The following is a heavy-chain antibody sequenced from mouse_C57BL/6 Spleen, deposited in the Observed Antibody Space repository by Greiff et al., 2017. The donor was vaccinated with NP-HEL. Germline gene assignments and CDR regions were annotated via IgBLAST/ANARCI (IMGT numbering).Heavy chain of an antibody. CDR2: IWWDDDK. V-gene: IGHV8-8*01. CDR3: ARMRGNYGNSYWYFDV. D-gene: IGHD2-1*01. CDR1: GFSLSTFGMG. Sequence: QVTLKVSGPGILQPSQTLSLTCSFSGFSLSTFGMGVGWIRQPSGKGLEWLAHIWWDDDKYYNPALKSRLTISKDTSKNQVFLKIANVDTADTATYYCARMRGNYGNSYWYFDVWGTGTTVTVSS. J-gene: IGHJ1*03.